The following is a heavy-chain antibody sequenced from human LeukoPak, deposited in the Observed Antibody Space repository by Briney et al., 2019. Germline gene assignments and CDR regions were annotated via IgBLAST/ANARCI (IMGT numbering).Heavy chain of an antibody. CDR1: GGTFSSYA. V-gene: IGHV1-69*05. J-gene: IGHJ4*02. Sequence: SVKVSCKASGGTFSSYAISWVRQAPGQGLEWMGGIIPIFGTANYAQKLQGRVTMTTDTSTSTAYMELRSLRSDDTAVYYCARGRKYYDFWSGLDYWGQGTLVTVSS. CDR3: ARGRKYYDFWSGLDY. D-gene: IGHD3-3*01. CDR2: IIPIFGTA.